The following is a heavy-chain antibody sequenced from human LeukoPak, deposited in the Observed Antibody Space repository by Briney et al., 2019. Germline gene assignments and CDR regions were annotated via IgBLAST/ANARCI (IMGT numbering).Heavy chain of an antibody. CDR3: ARRDSGGRGFDS. CDR1: GFDFITYS. J-gene: IGHJ4*02. V-gene: IGHV3-48*01. Sequence: PGGSLRLSCAASGFDFITYSMNWVRQAPGKGLEWISYISISSSTIYYADSVKGRFTVSRDNAKTSLYLQMNSLRAEDTAVYYCARRDSGGRGFDSWGQGTLVTVSS. CDR2: ISISSSTI. D-gene: IGHD3-10*01.